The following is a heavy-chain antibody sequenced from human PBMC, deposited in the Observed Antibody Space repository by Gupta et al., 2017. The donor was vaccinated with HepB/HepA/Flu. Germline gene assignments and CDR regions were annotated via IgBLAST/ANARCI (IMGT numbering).Heavy chain of an antibody. V-gene: IGHV3-21*01. CDR3: ARVAVAGNYFDY. Sequence: EVQLVESGGGLVKPGGSLRLSCAASGFTFSTYSMNWVRQAPGKGLEWVSSISSGSGYIYYADSVKGRFTISRDNAKNSLYLQMNSLRAEDTAVYYCARVAVAGNYFDYWCQGTLVTVSS. CDR1: GFTFSTYS. J-gene: IGHJ4*02. CDR2: ISSGSGYI. D-gene: IGHD6-19*01.